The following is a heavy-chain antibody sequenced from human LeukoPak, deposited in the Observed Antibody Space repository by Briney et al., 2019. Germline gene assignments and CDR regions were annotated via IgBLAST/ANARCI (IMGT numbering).Heavy chain of an antibody. Sequence: SETLSLTCAVYGGSFSGYYWSWIRQPPGKGLEWIGEINHSGSTNYNPSLKSRVTISVDTSKNQFSLKLSSVTAADTAVYYCARAISAGSCYDYWGQATLVTVSS. D-gene: IGHD2-15*01. CDR1: GGSFSGYY. CDR2: INHSGST. J-gene: IGHJ4*02. V-gene: IGHV4-34*01. CDR3: ARAISAGSCYDY.